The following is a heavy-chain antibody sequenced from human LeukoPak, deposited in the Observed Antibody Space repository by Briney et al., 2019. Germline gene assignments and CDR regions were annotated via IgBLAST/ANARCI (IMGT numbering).Heavy chain of an antibody. V-gene: IGHV4-34*01. J-gene: IGHJ5*02. CDR3: ARCYQLLCYWFDP. Sequence: PGGSLRLSCAASGFTVSSNYMSWIRQPPGKGLEWIGEINHSGSTNYNPSLKSRVTISVGTSKNQFSLKLSSVTAADTAVYYCARCYQLLCYWFDPWGQGTLVTVSS. CDR1: GFTVSSNY. CDR2: INHSGST. D-gene: IGHD2-2*01.